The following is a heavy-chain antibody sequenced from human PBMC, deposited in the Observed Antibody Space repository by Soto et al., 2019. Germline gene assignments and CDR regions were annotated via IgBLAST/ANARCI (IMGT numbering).Heavy chain of an antibody. V-gene: IGHV4-61*05. Sequence: PSETLSLTCTVSGGSISSSSYYWGWIRQPPGKGLEWIGYIYYSGSTNYKQSLKNRVTISVETSKNQFSLKLSYVTAADTAVYYCARVTYYYGSGSYGLDPWGQGTLVTVSS. CDR2: IYYSGST. D-gene: IGHD3-10*01. CDR3: ARVTYYYGSGSYGLDP. CDR1: GGSISSSSYY. J-gene: IGHJ5*02.